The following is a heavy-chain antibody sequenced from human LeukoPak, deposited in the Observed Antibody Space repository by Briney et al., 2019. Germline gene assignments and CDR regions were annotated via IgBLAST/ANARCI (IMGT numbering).Heavy chain of an antibody. Sequence: PGESLKISCQGSGYSFTTYWIGWVRQMPGKGLEWMGIIYPGDADTRYSTSFQGQVTILADRSINTAYLQWSSLKASDTALYYCARKYSSGWPKWGQGTLVTVSS. CDR2: IYPGDADT. J-gene: IGHJ4*02. CDR3: ARKYSSGWPK. V-gene: IGHV5-51*01. D-gene: IGHD6-19*01. CDR1: GYSFTTYW.